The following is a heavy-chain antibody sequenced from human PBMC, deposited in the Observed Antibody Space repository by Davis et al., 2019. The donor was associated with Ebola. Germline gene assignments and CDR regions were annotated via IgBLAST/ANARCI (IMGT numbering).Heavy chain of an antibody. CDR3: AKDHYCSGGSCFSWYFDL. J-gene: IGHJ2*01. CDR1: GFTFSSYA. V-gene: IGHV3-23*01. CDR2: ISVSGCST. D-gene: IGHD2-15*01. Sequence: GGSLTLSCAASGFTFSSYAMSWVRQAPGEGLEWVPAISVSGCSTYYADSVKGWFTISRDNSKNTLYLQMNSLRAEDTAVYYCAKDHYCSGGSCFSWYFDLWGRGTLVTVSS.